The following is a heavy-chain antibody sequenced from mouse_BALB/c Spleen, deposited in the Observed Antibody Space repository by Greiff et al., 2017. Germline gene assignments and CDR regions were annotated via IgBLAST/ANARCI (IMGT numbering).Heavy chain of an antibody. CDR2: INPNNGGT. CDR3: ARAGYYRYDGWFAY. D-gene: IGHD2-14*01. V-gene: IGHV1-18*01. J-gene: IGHJ3*01. Sequence: VQLKESGPELVKPGASVKIPCKASGYTFTDYNMDWVKQSHGKSLEWIGDINPNNGGTIYNQKFKGKATLTVDKSSSTAYMELRSLTSEDTAVYYCARAGYYRYDGWFAYWGQGTLVTVSA. CDR1: GYTFTDYN.